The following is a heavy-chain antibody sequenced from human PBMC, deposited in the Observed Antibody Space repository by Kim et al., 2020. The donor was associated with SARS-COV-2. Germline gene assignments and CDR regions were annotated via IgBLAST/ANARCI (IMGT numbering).Heavy chain of an antibody. D-gene: IGHD1-1*01. Sequence: SVKVSCKASGGTLRTYSVNWVRQAPGQGLEWMGGIIPLFDRPNYAQRFQGRLTINADESTGTVSMELTSLSSDDTATYYCASGVRRSGIDFWGEGTMVT. CDR1: GGTLRTYS. J-gene: IGHJ3*01. CDR2: IIPLFDRP. V-gene: IGHV1-69*13. CDR3: ASGVRRSGIDF.